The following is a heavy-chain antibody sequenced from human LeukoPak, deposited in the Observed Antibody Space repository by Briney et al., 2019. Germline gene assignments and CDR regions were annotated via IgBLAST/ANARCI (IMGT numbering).Heavy chain of an antibody. D-gene: IGHD2-2*01. V-gene: IGHV3-21*01. J-gene: IGHJ4*02. CDR2: ISSSSSYI. CDR1: GLTFSSYA. CDR3: ARAGVVPAAADY. Sequence: PGGSLRLSCAASGLTFSSYAMSWVRQAPGKGLEWVSSISSSSSYIYYADSVKGRFTISRDNAKNSLYLQMNSLRAEDTAVYYCARAGVVPAAADYWGQGTLVTVSS.